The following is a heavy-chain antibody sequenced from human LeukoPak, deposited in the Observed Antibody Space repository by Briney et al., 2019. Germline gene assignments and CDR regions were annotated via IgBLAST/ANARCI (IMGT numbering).Heavy chain of an antibody. CDR3: ARDTDTVTTILDY. J-gene: IGHJ4*02. D-gene: IGHD4-17*01. Sequence: PGGSLRLSCAASGFTFSSYWMHWVRQAPGTGLVWVSRINSDGRSTSYADSVKGRFTISRDNAKNTLYLQMNSLGAEDTAVYYCARDTDTVTTILDYWGQGTLVTVSS. V-gene: IGHV3-74*01. CDR2: INSDGRST. CDR1: GFTFSSYW.